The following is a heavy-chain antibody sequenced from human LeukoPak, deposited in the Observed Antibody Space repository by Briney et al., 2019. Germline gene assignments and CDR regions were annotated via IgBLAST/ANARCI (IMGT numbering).Heavy chain of an antibody. CDR3: ASQAGDYVWGSYRPHYFDY. J-gene: IGHJ4*02. D-gene: IGHD3-16*02. CDR1: GGSISSSSYY. CDR2: IYYSGST. V-gene: IGHV4-39*01. Sequence: SETLSLTCTVSGGSISSSSYYWGWIRQPPGKGLEWIGSIYYSGSTYYNPSLKSRVTISVDTSKNQFSLKLSSVTAADTAVYYCASQAGDYVWGSYRPHYFDYWGQGTLVTVSS.